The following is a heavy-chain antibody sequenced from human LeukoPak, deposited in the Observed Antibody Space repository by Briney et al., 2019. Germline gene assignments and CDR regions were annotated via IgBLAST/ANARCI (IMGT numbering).Heavy chain of an antibody. J-gene: IGHJ4*02. V-gene: IGHV3-21*01. CDR3: ARVTWGDYGGYFDY. Sequence: GGSLRLSCAASGFTFSSYSMNWVRQAPGKGLEWVSSISSSSYIYYADSVKGRFTISRDNAKNSLYLQMNSLRAEDTAVYYCARVTWGDYGGYFDYWGQGTLVTVSS. D-gene: IGHD4-23*01. CDR1: GFTFSSYS. CDR2: ISSSSYI.